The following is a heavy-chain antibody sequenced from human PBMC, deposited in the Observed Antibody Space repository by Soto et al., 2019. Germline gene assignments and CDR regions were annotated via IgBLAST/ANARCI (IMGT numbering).Heavy chain of an antibody. V-gene: IGHV3-7*04. D-gene: IGHD1-26*01. CDR2: IKQDGSEK. J-gene: IGHJ6*03. CDR1: GFTFSSYW. Sequence: EVQLVESGGGLVQPGGSLRLSCAASGFTFSSYWMSWVRQAPGKGLEWVANIKQDGSEKYYVDSVKGRFTISRDNAKNSLYLQMNSLRAEDTAVYYSARARWDVHPYYYMDVWGKGTTVTVSS. CDR3: ARARWDVHPYYYMDV.